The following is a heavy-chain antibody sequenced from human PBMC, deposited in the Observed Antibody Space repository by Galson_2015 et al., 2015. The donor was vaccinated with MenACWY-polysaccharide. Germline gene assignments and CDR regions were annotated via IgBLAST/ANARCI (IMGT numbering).Heavy chain of an antibody. J-gene: IGHJ4*02. D-gene: IGHD3-3*01. CDR1: GFTFTSYA. CDR2: IRSSGGNT. V-gene: IGHV3-23*01. Sequence: SLRLSCAASGFTFTSYAMSWVRQAPGKGLEWVSAIRSSGGNTYYADDVKGRFSISRDNSKNTLYLQMNSLRAEDTAVYYCAKEATDFRSGAGGFDHWGQGTLVTVSS. CDR3: AKEATDFRSGAGGFDH.